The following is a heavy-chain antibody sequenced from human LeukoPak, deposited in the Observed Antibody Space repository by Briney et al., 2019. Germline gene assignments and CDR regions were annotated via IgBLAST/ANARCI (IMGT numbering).Heavy chain of an antibody. D-gene: IGHD3-10*01. Sequence: GGSLRLSCAGSGFIFSSYALTWVRQATGKGLGWVSAIGTAGDTYYPGSVKGRFTISRENAKNSLYLQMNSLRAGDTAVYYCARAGRSWPALDYWGQGTLVTVSS. J-gene: IGHJ4*02. CDR1: GFIFSSYA. CDR2: IGTAGDT. V-gene: IGHV3-13*04. CDR3: ARAGRSWPALDY.